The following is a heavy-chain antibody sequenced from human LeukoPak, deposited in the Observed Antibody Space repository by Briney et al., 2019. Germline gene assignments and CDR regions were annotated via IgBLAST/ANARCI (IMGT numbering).Heavy chain of an antibody. D-gene: IGHD3-22*01. J-gene: IGHJ4*02. V-gene: IGHV3-48*04. CDR3: VLGRYYDSSGQTSAY. CDR1: GFTFSSYS. Sequence: GGSLRLSCAASGFTFSSYSMNWVRQAPGKGLEWGSYISSSSSTIYYADSVKGRFTISRDNAKNSLYLQTNSLRAEDTAVYYCVLGRYYDSSGQTSAYWGQGTLVTVSS. CDR2: ISSSSSTI.